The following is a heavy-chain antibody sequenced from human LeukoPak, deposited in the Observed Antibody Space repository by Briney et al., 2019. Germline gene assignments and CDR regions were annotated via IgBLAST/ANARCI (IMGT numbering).Heavy chain of an antibody. D-gene: IGHD3-22*01. V-gene: IGHV4-61*02. CDR1: GGSISSSSYS. CDR3: AREKIGYYDSSGRGWFDP. J-gene: IGHJ5*02. Sequence: SETLSLTCTVSGGSISSSSYSWSWIRQPAGKGLEWIGRIYSSGSTNYNPSLKSRVTISVDTSKKQFSLKLSSVTAADTAVYYCAREKIGYYDSSGRGWFDPWGQGTLVTVSS. CDR2: IYSSGST.